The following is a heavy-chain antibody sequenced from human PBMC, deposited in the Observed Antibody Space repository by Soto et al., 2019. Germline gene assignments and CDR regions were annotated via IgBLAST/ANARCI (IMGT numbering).Heavy chain of an antibody. V-gene: IGHV4-30-2*01. CDR1: GGSISSGNSYS. CDR2: ISHTGST. CDR3: ARAVAHYLGTWFDP. Sequence: QLQLQESGSGLVKPSQTLSLTCAVSGGSISSGNSYSWSWIRQPLGKGLEWIGSISHTGSTSYNPSVKGRVAMSFDKAKIQFSLKLSSVTAADMAVYFCARAVAHYLGTWFDPWGQGTLVSVSS. J-gene: IGHJ5*02. D-gene: IGHD3-10*01.